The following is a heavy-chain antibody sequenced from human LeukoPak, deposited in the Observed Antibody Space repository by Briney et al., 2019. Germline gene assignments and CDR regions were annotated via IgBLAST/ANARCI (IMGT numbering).Heavy chain of an antibody. Sequence: GGSLRLSCATSGFTFSSHWMHWVRQAPGKGLVWVSRIKSDGSSTDYADSVKGRFTISRDSAKNTLFLQMKSLRAEDTAVYYCVRLYFDWGQGTLVTVSS. CDR1: GFTFSSHW. CDR3: VRLYFD. D-gene: IGHD3-9*01. V-gene: IGHV3-74*01. J-gene: IGHJ4*02. CDR2: IKSDGSST.